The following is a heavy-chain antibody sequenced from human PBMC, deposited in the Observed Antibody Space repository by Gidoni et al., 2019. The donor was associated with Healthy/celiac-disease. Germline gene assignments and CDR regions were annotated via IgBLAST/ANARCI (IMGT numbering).Heavy chain of an antibody. CDR3: AKVEKQQLVRSLGY. J-gene: IGHJ4*02. CDR2: ISGSGGST. CDR1: GFTFSSYA. V-gene: IGHV3-23*01. D-gene: IGHD6-13*01. Sequence: EVQLLESGGGLVQPGGSLRLSCAASGFTFSSYAMSWVRQAPGKGLEWVSAISGSGGSTYYADSVKGRCTISRDNSKNTLYLQMNSLRAEDTAVYYCAKVEKQQLVRSLGYWGQGTLVTVSS.